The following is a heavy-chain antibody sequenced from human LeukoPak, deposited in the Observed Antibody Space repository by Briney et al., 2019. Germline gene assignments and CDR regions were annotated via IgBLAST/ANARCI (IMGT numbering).Heavy chain of an antibody. D-gene: IGHD3-22*01. CDR1: GFTVSSNY. CDR2: IYSGGST. Sequence: GGSLRLSCAASGFTVSSNYMSWVRQAPGKGLEWVSVIYSGGSTYYADSVKGRFTISRDNSKNTLYLQMNSLRAEDTAVYYCARDYYDSSSYYYNYWGQGTLVTVSS. J-gene: IGHJ4*02. V-gene: IGHV3-66*01. CDR3: ARDYYDSSSYYYNY.